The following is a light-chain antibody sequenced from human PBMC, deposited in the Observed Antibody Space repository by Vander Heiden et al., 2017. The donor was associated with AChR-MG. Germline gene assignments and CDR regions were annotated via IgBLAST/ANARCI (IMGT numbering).Light chain of an antibody. CDR2: EVT. V-gene: IGLV2-23*02. CDR1: SSDIGAYNV. CDR3: SSYGGVISPVL. J-gene: IGLJ2*01. Sequence: QSVLTQPAYVSGSPGQSTTISCTVTSSDIGAYNVVSWYQQSPGKAPKLIIYEVTKRSSGVSNRFSGSKSGNTASLTISGLQAEDEADYYCSSYGGVISPVLFGGGTKLTVL.